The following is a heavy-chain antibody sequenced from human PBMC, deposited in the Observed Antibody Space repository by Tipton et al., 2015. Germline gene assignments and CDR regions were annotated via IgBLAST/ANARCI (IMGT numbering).Heavy chain of an antibody. V-gene: IGHV4-31*03. CDR3: ARADISGYLGDY. J-gene: IGHJ4*02. CDR1: GGSISSGAYY. CDR2: IYYSGST. D-gene: IGHD3-22*01. Sequence: TLSLTCTVSGGSISSGAYYWTWIRQHPGKGLEWIGYIYYSGSTYYNPSLNSRVTISVDTSKNQFSLKLSSVTAADTAVYYCARADISGYLGDYWGQGTLVTVSS.